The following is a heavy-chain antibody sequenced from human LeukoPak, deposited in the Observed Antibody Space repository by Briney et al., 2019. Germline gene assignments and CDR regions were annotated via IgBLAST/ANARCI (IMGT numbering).Heavy chain of an antibody. J-gene: IGHJ4*02. CDR3: FLDYYDSSGYQN. Sequence: ASVKVSCKASGYTFTSYYMHWVRQAPGQGLEWMGLINPSGSSTSYAQKFQGRVTITADKSTSTAYMELSSLRSEDTAVYYCFLDYYDSSGYQNWGQGTLVTVSS. CDR2: INPSGSST. V-gene: IGHV1-46*01. D-gene: IGHD3-22*01. CDR1: GYTFTSYY.